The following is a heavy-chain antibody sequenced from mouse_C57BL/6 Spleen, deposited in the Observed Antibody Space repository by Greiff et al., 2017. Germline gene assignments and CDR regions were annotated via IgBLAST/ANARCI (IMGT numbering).Heavy chain of an antibody. J-gene: IGHJ3*01. Sequence: QVQLQQSGAELVRPGTSVKVSCKASGYAFTNYLIEWVKQRPGQGLEWIGVINPGSGGTNYNEKFKGKATLTADKSSSTAYMQLSSLTSEDSAVYFCAREFSYYEGLFADWGQGTLVTVSA. CDR3: AREFSYYEGLFAD. D-gene: IGHD2-10*01. CDR1: GYAFTNYL. CDR2: INPGSGGT. V-gene: IGHV1-54*01.